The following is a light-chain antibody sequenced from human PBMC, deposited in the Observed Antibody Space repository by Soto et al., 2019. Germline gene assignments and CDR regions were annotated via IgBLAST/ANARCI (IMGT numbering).Light chain of an antibody. CDR3: AAWDDSLNGVL. J-gene: IGLJ2*01. CDR1: SSNIGSNT. Sequence: QSELTQPPSASGTPGQRVTISCSGSSSNIGSNTVNWFQQLPGTAPKLLIYITSQRPSGVPDRFSGSKSGTSASLAISGLQSEDEADYYCAAWDDSLNGVLFGGGTKLTVL. V-gene: IGLV1-44*01. CDR2: ITS.